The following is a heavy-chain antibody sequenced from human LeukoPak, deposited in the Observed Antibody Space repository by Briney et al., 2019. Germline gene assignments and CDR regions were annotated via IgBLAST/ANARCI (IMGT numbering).Heavy chain of an antibody. Sequence: SETLSLTCTVSGGSINGSYWSWIRQPPGKGLEWIGYIHHSGSFNYNPSLKSRVTISVDTPKNQFSLKLSSVTAADTAVYYCARDRWLDYWGQGTLVTVSS. CDR3: ARDRWLDY. V-gene: IGHV4-59*01. J-gene: IGHJ4*02. CDR1: GGSINGSY. D-gene: IGHD4-23*01. CDR2: IHHSGSF.